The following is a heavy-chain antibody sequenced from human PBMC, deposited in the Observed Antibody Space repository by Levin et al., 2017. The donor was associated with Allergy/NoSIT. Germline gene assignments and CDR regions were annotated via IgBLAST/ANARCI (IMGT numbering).Heavy chain of an antibody. V-gene: IGHV3-21*01. Sequence: GGSLRLSCVVSGITSNNYTLTWVRQAPGKGLEWVSSIRSTSNYIHYADSVKGRFTISRDNAKKSLYLQMNSLRVEDTAMYYCASRIASPGGLDVWGQGTTVTVSS. CDR2: IRSTSNYI. CDR1: GITSNNYT. D-gene: IGHD1-1*01. J-gene: IGHJ6*02. CDR3: ASRIASPGGLDV.